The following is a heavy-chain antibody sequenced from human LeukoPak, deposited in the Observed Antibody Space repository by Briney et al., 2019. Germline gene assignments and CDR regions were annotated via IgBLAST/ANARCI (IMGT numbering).Heavy chain of an antibody. CDR3: AREVPYDTSRYYQPFDY. J-gene: IGHJ4*02. CDR1: GYTFTSNY. CDR2: ISPSGGST. Sequence: ASVKVSCKAFGYTFTSNYMHWVRQAPGQGPEWMGVISPSGGSTTYAQKFQGRVTMTTDTSTSTAYMNLRSLRSDDTAVYYCAREVPYDTSRYYQPFDYWGQGTLVTVSS. V-gene: IGHV1-46*01. D-gene: IGHD3-22*01.